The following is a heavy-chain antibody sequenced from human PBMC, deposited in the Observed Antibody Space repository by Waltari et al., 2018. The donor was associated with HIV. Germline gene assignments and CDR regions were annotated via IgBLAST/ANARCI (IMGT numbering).Heavy chain of an antibody. CDR1: GFTFSNAC. Sequence: EVQLVESGGGLVKPGGSLRLSCAASGFTFSNACMSWVRQAPGKGLEWVGRIKSKTDGGTTDYAAPVKGRFTISRDDSKNTLYLQMNSLKTEDTAVYYCTTALQLWLLSDYWGQGTLVTVSS. CDR3: TTALQLWLLSDY. V-gene: IGHV3-15*01. D-gene: IGHD5-18*01. J-gene: IGHJ4*02. CDR2: IKSKTDGGTT.